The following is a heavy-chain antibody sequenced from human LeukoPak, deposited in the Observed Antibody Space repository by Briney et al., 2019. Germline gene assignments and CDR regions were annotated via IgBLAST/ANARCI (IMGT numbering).Heavy chain of an antibody. Sequence: GGSLRLSCAASGFTVSSNYMSWVRQAPGKGLEWVSVIYSGGSTYYADSVKGRFTISRDNSKNTLYLQMNSLRAEDTAVYCCARESSGWLQLFDYWGQGTLVTVSS. D-gene: IGHD5-24*01. CDR1: GFTVSSNY. CDR2: IYSGGST. V-gene: IGHV3-53*01. J-gene: IGHJ4*02. CDR3: ARESSGWLQLFDY.